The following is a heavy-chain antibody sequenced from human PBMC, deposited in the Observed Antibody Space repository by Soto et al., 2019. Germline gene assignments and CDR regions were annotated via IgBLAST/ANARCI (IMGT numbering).Heavy chain of an antibody. J-gene: IGHJ4*02. CDR3: ARYASGSSYFDY. CDR2: IYHSGST. V-gene: IGHV4-4*02. D-gene: IGHD3-10*01. CDR1: SGSISSLNW. Sequence: QVQLQESGPGLVKPSGTLSLTCAVSSGSISSLNWWTWVRQPPGKGLEWIGEIYHSGSTNYNPSLKSRVTMSVDKSEHQFSLRLTSVTAADTAVYYCARYASGSSYFDYWGQGTLVTVAA.